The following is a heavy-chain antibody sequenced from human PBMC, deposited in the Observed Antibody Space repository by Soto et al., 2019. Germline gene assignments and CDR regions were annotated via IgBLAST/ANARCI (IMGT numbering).Heavy chain of an antibody. Sequence: SVKVSCKASGGTFSSYAISWVRQAPGQGLEWMGGIIPIFGTANYAQKFQGRVTITADESASTAYMELSSLRSEDTAVYYCARGSESTTQRQYYYGMDVWGQGTTVTVSS. CDR1: GGTFSSYA. V-gene: IGHV1-69*13. CDR3: ARGSESTTQRQYYYGMDV. CDR2: IIPIFGTA. D-gene: IGHD2-15*01. J-gene: IGHJ6*02.